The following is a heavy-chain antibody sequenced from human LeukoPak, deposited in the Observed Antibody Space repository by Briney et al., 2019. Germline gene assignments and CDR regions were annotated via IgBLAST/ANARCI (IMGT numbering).Heavy chain of an antibody. D-gene: IGHD2/OR15-2a*01. CDR3: YFYMVV. CDR1: DDSITMYY. Sequence: SETLSLTCSISDDSITMYYWTWIRQPPGKGLEWIGYVDHTGSTNFNPSLNGRVSITAADTAVYFCARGRVSSSTWYSTYYNYFYMVVWGKGTTVTVSS. V-gene: IGHV4-4*08. J-gene: IGHJ6*03. CDR2: VDHTGST.